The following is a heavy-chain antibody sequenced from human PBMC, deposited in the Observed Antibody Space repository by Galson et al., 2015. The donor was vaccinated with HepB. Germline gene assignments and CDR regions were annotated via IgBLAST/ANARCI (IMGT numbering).Heavy chain of an antibody. CDR3: AQDPGFCSGSGCLIYFRH. Sequence: SLRLSCAASGFMFSAYTMHWVRQAPGKGLEWVALISYDGTNKYYADSVKGRFTISRDSSKNTLYLQMNSLTSDDRAVYYCAQDPGFCSGSGCLIYFRHWGQGTLATVSS. J-gene: IGHJ1*01. CDR2: ISYDGTNK. V-gene: IGHV3-30-3*01. D-gene: IGHD2-15*01. CDR1: GFMFSAYT.